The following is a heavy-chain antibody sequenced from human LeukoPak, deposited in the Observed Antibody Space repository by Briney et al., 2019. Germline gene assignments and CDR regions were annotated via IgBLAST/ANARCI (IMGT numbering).Heavy chain of an antibody. J-gene: IGHJ4*02. CDR3: ARNLLRFYPPGY. V-gene: IGHV3-21*01. CDR2: ISSSSSYI. D-gene: IGHD3-3*01. Sequence: GGSLRLSCAASGFTFSSYSMNWVRQAPGKGLEWVSSISSSSSYIYYADSVKGRFTISRDNAKNSLYLQMNSLRAEDTAVYYCARNLLRFYPPGYWGQGTLVTVSS. CDR1: GFTFSSYS.